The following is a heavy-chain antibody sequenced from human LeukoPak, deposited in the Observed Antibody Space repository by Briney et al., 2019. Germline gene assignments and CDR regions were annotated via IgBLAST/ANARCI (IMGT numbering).Heavy chain of an antibody. J-gene: IGHJ5*02. CDR1: GYTFTSYA. V-gene: IGHV1-3*01. D-gene: IGHD3-10*01. Sequence: AASVKVSCKASGYTFTSYAMHWVRQAPGQRPEWMGWINAGSGYTKYSQKFQGRVTISRDTSASTVYMELRSLGSEDTAVYYCARASSGSLSTWFGELFDWYDPWGQGTLVTVSS. CDR2: INAGSGYT. CDR3: ARASSGSLSTWFGELFDWYDP.